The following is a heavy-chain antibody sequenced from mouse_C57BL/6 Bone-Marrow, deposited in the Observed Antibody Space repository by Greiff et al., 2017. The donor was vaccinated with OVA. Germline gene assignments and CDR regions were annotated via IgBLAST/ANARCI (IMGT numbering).Heavy chain of an antibody. J-gene: IGHJ3*01. Sequence: LQESGAELVKPGASVKISCKASGYAFSSYWMNWVKQRPGKGLEWIGQIYPGDGDTNYNGKFKGKATLTADKSSSTAYMQLSSLTSEDSAVYFCARVSSFGFAYWGQGTLVTVSA. CDR1: GYAFSSYW. CDR2: IYPGDGDT. CDR3: ARVSSFGFAY. D-gene: IGHD1-1*01. V-gene: IGHV1-80*01.